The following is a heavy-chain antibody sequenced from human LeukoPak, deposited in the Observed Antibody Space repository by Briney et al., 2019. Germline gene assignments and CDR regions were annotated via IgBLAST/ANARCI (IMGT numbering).Heavy chain of an antibody. CDR3: ARSGLGTPSFDY. V-gene: IGHV3-30*02. CDR2: IRYDGSNK. CDR1: GFTFSSYG. Sequence: GGSLRLSCAASGFTFSSYGMHWVRQAPGKGLEWVAFIRYDGSNKYYADSVKGRFTISRDNAKNSLYLQMNSLRAEDTAVYYCARSGLGTPSFDYWGQGTLVTVSS. J-gene: IGHJ4*02. D-gene: IGHD3-16*01.